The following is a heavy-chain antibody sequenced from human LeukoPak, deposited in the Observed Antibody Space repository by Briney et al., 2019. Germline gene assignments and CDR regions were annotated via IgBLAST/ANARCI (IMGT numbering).Heavy chain of an antibody. CDR3: ARGSLSLSGAENY. J-gene: IGHJ4*02. CDR1: GYSISSGYY. Sequence: SETLSLTCTVSGYSISSGYYWGWIRQPPGKGLEWIGSIYHSGSTYYNPSLKSRVTISVDTSKNQFSLKLSSVTAADTAVYYCARGSLSLSGAENYWGQGTLVTVSS. V-gene: IGHV4-38-2*02. CDR2: IYHSGST. D-gene: IGHD6-25*01.